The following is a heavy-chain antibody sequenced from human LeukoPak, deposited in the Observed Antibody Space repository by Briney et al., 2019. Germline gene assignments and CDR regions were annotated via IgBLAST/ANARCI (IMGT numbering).Heavy chain of an antibody. D-gene: IGHD6-19*01. CDR3: ARSRGWRAYQDY. Sequence: GGSLRLSCAASGFTFSDYWMSWVRQAPGKELEWVANINQDGSDKYYVDSVKGRFTISRDNAKNSLYLQVNSLRVEDTAVYYCARSRGWRAYQDYWGQGTLVTVSS. CDR1: GFTFSDYW. CDR2: INQDGSDK. V-gene: IGHV3-7*01. J-gene: IGHJ4*02.